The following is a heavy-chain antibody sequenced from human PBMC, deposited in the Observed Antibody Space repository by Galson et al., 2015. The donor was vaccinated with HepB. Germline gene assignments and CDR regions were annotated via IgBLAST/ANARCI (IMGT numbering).Heavy chain of an antibody. V-gene: IGHV1-69*06. D-gene: IGHD3-10*01. J-gene: IGHJ4*02. Sequence: SVKVSCKASGGTLSNYAIDWVRQAPGQGLEWIGGITPLFGTANYAQIFQGRVTITADKSTSTAYMELSSLRPEDTAVYYCARGYDSGSYYYHYWGQGSLVTVSS. CDR2: ITPLFGTA. CDR1: GGTLSNYA. CDR3: ARGYDSGSYYYHY.